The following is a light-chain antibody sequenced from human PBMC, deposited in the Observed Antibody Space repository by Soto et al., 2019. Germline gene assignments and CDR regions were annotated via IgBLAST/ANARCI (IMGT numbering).Light chain of an antibody. CDR2: TVS. J-gene: IGKJ5*01. Sequence: EIVMTQTPHSLAVTPGEPASISCRSSQSLLNSDDGNSYLDWYLQKPGQSPQLLFYTVSYRASGVPDRFSGSWSGTDFTLKISRVEAEDVGVYYCMQRVEFPSITFGQGTRLEIK. CDR3: MQRVEFPSIT. V-gene: IGKV2-40*01. CDR1: QSLLNSDDGNSY.